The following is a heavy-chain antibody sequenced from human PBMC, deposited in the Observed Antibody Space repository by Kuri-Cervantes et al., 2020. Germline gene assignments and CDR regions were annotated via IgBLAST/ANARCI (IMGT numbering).Heavy chain of an antibody. CDR3: ARASYSGYDFGRPQQPYDY. CDR1: GFTFSSYA. V-gene: IGHV3-30*01. Sequence: GESLKISCAASGFTFSSYAMHWVRQAPGKGLEWVAVISYDGSNKYYADSVKGRFTISRDNSKNTLYLQMNSLRAEDTAVYYCARASYSGYDFGRPQQPYDYWGQGTLVTVSS. D-gene: IGHD5-12*01. J-gene: IGHJ4*02. CDR2: ISYDGSNK.